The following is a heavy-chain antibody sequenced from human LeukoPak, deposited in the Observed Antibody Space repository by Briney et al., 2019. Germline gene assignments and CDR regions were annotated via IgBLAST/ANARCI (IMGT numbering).Heavy chain of an antibody. Sequence: SETLSLTCAVYGGSFSGYYWSWIRQPPGKGLEWIGEINHSGSTNYNPSLKSRVTTSVDTSKNQFSLKLSSVTAADTAVYYCARRGGLTVFGVVMEYYFDYWGQETLVTVSS. J-gene: IGHJ4*02. CDR1: GGSFSGYY. D-gene: IGHD3-3*01. V-gene: IGHV4-34*01. CDR2: INHSGST. CDR3: ARRGGLTVFGVVMEYYFDY.